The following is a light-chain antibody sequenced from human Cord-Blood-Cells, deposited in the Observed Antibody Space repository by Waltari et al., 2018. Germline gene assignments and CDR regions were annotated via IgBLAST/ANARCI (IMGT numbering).Light chain of an antibody. CDR2: EVS. J-gene: IGLJ3*02. CDR3: SSYTSSSTRV. CDR1: SSDVGGFNY. V-gene: IGLV2-14*01. Sequence: QSALTQPASVSGSPGQSLTISCPGTSSDVGGFNYFLWYQPHPGKAPQLMIYEVSNRPSGVSNRFSGSKSGNTASLTISGLQAEDEADYYCSSYTSSSTRVFGGGTKLTVL.